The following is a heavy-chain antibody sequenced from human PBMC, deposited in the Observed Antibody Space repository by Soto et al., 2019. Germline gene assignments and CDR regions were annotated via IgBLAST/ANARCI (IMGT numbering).Heavy chain of an antibody. V-gene: IGHV4-4*07. Sequence: KPSETLSFTCTVSGGSISRYYSSWIRQPAGKGLEWSGRIYSSVSTNYNPSLKSRVTMPVHTSKNQFFLQLSAVTAADTAVNYCARDKADYDFWSGYYCGMDVWGRGTTVTVSS. CDR3: ARDKADYDFWSGYYCGMDV. CDR1: GGSISRYY. D-gene: IGHD3-3*01. CDR2: IYSSVST. J-gene: IGHJ6*02.